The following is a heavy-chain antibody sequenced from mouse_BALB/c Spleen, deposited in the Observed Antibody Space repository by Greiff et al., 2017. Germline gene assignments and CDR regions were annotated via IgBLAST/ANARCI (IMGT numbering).Heavy chain of an antibody. V-gene: IGHV5-17*02. CDR3: ARRYYGPYYYAMDY. Sequence: EVQLVESGGGLVKPGGSLKLSCAASGFTFSSFGMHWVRQAPEKGLEWVAYISSGSSTIYYADTVKGRFTISRDNPKNTLFLQMTSLRSEDTAMYYCARRYYGPYYYAMDYWGQGTSVTVSS. CDR2: ISSGSSTI. D-gene: IGHD1-1*01. J-gene: IGHJ4*01. CDR1: GFTFSSFG.